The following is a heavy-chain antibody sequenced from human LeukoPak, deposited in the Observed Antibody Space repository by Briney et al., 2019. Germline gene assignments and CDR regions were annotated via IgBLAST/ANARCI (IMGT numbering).Heavy chain of an antibody. Sequence: SVTVSCKASGGTFSSYAISWVRQAPGQGLEWMGGFIPIFGTANYAQKFQGRVTITADESTSTAYMELSSLRSEDTAVYYCARGIIYYDSSGPSDYRGQGTLVTVSS. CDR2: FIPIFGTA. CDR1: GGTFSSYA. D-gene: IGHD3-22*01. CDR3: ARGIIYYDSSGPSDY. V-gene: IGHV1-69*13. J-gene: IGHJ4*02.